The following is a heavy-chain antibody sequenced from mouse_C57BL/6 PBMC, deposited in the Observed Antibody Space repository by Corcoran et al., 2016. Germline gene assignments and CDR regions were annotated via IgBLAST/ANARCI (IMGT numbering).Heavy chain of an antibody. J-gene: IGHJ3*01. CDR1: GYTFTDYY. CDR3: ATAAWFAY. Sequence: EVQLQQSGPELVKPGASVKISCKASGYTFTDYYMNWVKQSHGKSLEWIGDINPNNGGTSYNQKFKGKATLTVDKSSSTAYMELRSLTSEDSAVYYCATAAWFAYWGQGTLVTVS. V-gene: IGHV1-26*01. CDR2: INPNNGGT.